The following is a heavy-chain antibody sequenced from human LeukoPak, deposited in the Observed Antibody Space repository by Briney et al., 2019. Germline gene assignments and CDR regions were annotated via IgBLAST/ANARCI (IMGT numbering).Heavy chain of an antibody. CDR3: VRALMGTSDH. Sequence: PGGSLRLSCAASGFTFNDYYMSWIRQAPGKGLEWVSFISSSTGYTNYADSVKGRFTISRDNAKNSLYLQMNSLRAEDTAVYYCVRALMGTSDHWGQGTLVTVSS. CDR2: ISSSTGYT. J-gene: IGHJ4*02. D-gene: IGHD7-27*01. V-gene: IGHV3-11*03. CDR1: GFTFNDYY.